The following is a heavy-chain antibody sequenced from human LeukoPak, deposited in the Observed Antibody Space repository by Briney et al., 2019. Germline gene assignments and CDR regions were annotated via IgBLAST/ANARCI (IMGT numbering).Heavy chain of an antibody. CDR1: GGSFSGYY. D-gene: IGHD5-12*01. CDR3: ARDGYSGNDGI. J-gene: IGHJ4*02. Sequence: SETLSLTCAVYGGSFSGYYWSWIRQPPGEGLEWIGEINHSGSTNYNPSLKSRVTISVDTSKNQFSLKLSSVTAADTAVYYCARDGYSGNDGIWGQGTLVTVSS. CDR2: INHSGST. V-gene: IGHV4-34*01.